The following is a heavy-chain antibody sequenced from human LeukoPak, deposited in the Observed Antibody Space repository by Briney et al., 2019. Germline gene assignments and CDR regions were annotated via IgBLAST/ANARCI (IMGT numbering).Heavy chain of an antibody. CDR3: ARDMAGGRYYYYMDV. D-gene: IGHD6-19*01. CDR1: GGSISSGSHY. Sequence: SETLSLTCTVSGGSISSGSHYWSWIRQPAGKGLEWIGRIYTSGSTNYNPSLKSRVTISVDTSKNQFSLKLSSVTAADTAVYYCARDMAGGRYYYYMDVWGKGTTVTVSS. J-gene: IGHJ6*03. CDR2: IYTSGST. V-gene: IGHV4-61*02.